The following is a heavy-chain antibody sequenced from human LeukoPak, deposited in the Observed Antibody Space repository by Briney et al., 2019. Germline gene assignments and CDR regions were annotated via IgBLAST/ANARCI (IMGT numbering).Heavy chain of an antibody. CDR3: ASNSKVNWFDP. CDR2: IYTSGST. J-gene: IGHJ5*02. Sequence: SETLSLTCTVSGGSISSYYWSWIRQPAGKGLEWIGRIYTSGSTNYNPSLKSRVTISVDTSKNQFSLKLSSVTAADTAVYYCASNSKVNWFDPWGQGTLVTVSS. D-gene: IGHD4-23*01. CDR1: GGSISSYY. V-gene: IGHV4-4*07.